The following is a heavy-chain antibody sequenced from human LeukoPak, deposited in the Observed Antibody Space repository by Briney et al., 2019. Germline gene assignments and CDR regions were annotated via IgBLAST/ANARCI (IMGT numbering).Heavy chain of an antibody. J-gene: IGHJ6*04. CDR2: IIPIFGTA. CDR3: ARGQYCGGDCYDSYYYYYGMDV. V-gene: IGHV1-69*13. Sequence: ASVKVSCKASGYTFTGFYIHWVRQAPGQGLEWMGGIIPIFGTANYAQKFQGRVTITADESTSTAYMELSSLRSEDTAVYYCARGQYCGGDCYDSYYYYYGMDVWGKGTTVTVSS. CDR1: GYTFTGFY. D-gene: IGHD2-21*02.